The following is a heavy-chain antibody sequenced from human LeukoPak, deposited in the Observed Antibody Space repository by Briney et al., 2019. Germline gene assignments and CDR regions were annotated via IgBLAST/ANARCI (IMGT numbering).Heavy chain of an antibody. CDR2: ILYDGSNK. CDR1: GFTFSSYG. Sequence: PGGSLRLSCAASGFTFSSYGMHWVRQAPGKGLEWVAVILYDGSNKYYADSVKGRFTISRDNSKNTLYLQMNSLRAEDTAVYYCAKDLSPIAVAGSDGFDYWGQGTLVTVSS. J-gene: IGHJ4*02. D-gene: IGHD6-19*01. V-gene: IGHV3-30*18. CDR3: AKDLSPIAVAGSDGFDY.